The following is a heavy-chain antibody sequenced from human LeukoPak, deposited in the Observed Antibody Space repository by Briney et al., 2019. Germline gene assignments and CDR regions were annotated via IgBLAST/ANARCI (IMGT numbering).Heavy chain of an antibody. J-gene: IGHJ4*01. CDR2: IYYSGST. CDR1: GGSLSSYY. Sequence: SETLSLTCTVSGGSLSSYYWSWIRQPPGKGLEGIGYIYYSGSTNYNPSLKSRVTISVDTSKNQFSLKLSSVTAADTAVYYCARWVQYSGRYSGFDYWGQEPWSPSPQ. CDR3: ARWVQYSGRYSGFDY. D-gene: IGHD1-26*01. V-gene: IGHV4-59*01.